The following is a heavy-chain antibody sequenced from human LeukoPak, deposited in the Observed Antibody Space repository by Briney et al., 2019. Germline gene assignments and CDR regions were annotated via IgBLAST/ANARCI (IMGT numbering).Heavy chain of an antibody. CDR3: ANGVAYYYDSSGYYRPPSNFDC. CDR2: IRSKAKSYAT. D-gene: IGHD3-22*01. V-gene: IGHV3-73*01. J-gene: IGHJ4*02. Sequence: PGGSLKLSCAASGFTFSGSAMHWVRQASGKGLEWVGRIRSKAKSYATAYAASVKGRFTISRDDSKNTAYLQMNSLKTEDTAVYYCANGVAYYYDSSGYYRPPSNFDCWGQGTLVTVSS. CDR1: GFTFSGSA.